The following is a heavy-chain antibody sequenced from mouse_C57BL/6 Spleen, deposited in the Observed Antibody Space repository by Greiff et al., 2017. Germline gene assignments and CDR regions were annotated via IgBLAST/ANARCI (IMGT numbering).Heavy chain of an antibody. D-gene: IGHD1-1*01. J-gene: IGHJ1*03. CDR2: IWTGGGP. V-gene: IGHV2-9-1*01. CDR3: ARNEDYYGSSYWCFDV. Sequence: VKLVESGPGLVAPSQSLSITCTVSGFSLPSYAISWVRQPPGQGLEWLGVIWTGGGPTYNSALKSRLNISKDNSKSKVFLKMNSLQTDDTARYYCARNEDYYGSSYWCFDVWGTGTTVTVSA. CDR1: GFSLPSYA.